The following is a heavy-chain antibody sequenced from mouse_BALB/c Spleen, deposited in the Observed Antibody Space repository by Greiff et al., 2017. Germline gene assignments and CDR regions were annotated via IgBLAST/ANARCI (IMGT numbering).Heavy chain of an antibody. CDR3: ARVGYYGRWYFDV. CDR1: GYTFTSYW. Sequence: VQLQQPGAELVKPGAPVKLSCKASGYTFTSYWMNWVKQRPGRGLEWIGRIDPSDSETHYNQKFKDKATLTVDKSSSTAYIQLSSLTSEDSAVYYCARVGYYGRWYFDVWGAGTTVTVSS. CDR2: IDPSDSET. D-gene: IGHD1-1*01. J-gene: IGHJ1*01. V-gene: IGHV1-69*02.